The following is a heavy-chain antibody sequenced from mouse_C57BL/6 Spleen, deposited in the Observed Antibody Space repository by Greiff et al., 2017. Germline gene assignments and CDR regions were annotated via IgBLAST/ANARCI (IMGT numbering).Heavy chain of an antibody. Sequence: EVKLVESGPGLVKPSQSLSLTCSVTGYSITSGYYWNWIRQFPGNKLEWMGYISYDGSNNYNPSLKNRISITRDTSKNQFFLKLNSVTTEDTATYYCARVRYYGSPGYFDVWGTGTTVTVSS. D-gene: IGHD1-1*01. V-gene: IGHV3-6*01. CDR3: ARVRYYGSPGYFDV. J-gene: IGHJ1*03. CDR2: ISYDGSN. CDR1: GYSITSGYY.